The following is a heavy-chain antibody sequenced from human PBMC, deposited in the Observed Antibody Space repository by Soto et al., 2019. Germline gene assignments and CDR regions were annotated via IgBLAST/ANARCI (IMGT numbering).Heavy chain of an antibody. CDR1: RVAFSKFI. CDR3: ARDSTLDVPLDY. V-gene: IGHV1-69*13. J-gene: IGHJ4*02. Sequence: SVKVSCKASRVAFSKFIVTWVRQAPGQGLEWMGGIIPIFGTANYAQKFQGRVTITADESTSTAYMELSSLRSEDTAVYYCARDSTLDVPLDYWGQGTLVTVSS. D-gene: IGHD2-2*01. CDR2: IIPIFGTA.